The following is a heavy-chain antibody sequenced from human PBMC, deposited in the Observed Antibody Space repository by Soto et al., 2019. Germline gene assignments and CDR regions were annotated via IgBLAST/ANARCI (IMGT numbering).Heavy chain of an antibody. Sequence: SETLSLTCTVSGGSISSGGYYWSWIRQHPGKGLEWIGEINHSGSTNYNPSLKSRVTISVDTSKNQFSLKLSSVTAADTAVYYCARPHTYYYDSSGYLDYWGQGTLVTVSS. J-gene: IGHJ4*02. CDR3: ARPHTYYYDSSGYLDY. CDR1: GGSISSGGYY. D-gene: IGHD3-22*01. V-gene: IGHV4-31*03. CDR2: INHSGST.